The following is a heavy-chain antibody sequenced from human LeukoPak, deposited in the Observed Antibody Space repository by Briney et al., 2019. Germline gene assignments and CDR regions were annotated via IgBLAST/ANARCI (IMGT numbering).Heavy chain of an antibody. CDR2: ISSSSSYI. V-gene: IGHV3-21*01. D-gene: IGHD2-15*01. J-gene: IGHJ4*02. CDR1: GFTFNSYS. Sequence: GGSLRLSCAASGFTFNSYSMNWVRQAPGKGLEWVSSISSSSSYIYYADSVEGRFTISRDNAKNSLYLQMNSLRAEDTAVYYCARQYCSGGSCYSSYWGQGTLVTVSS. CDR3: ARQYCSGGSCYSSY.